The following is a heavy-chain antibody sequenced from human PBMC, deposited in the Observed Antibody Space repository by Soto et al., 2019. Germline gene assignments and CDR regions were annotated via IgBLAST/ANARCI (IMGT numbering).Heavy chain of an antibody. J-gene: IGHJ6*02. CDR1: GGTFSSYA. D-gene: IGHD5-18*01. Sequence: GPPVKVSCKASGGTFSSYAISWVRQAPGQGLEWMGGIIPIFGTANYAQKFQGRVTITADESTSTAYMELSSLRSEDTAVYYCASSSRIQLWSLRTQNYYYYGMDVWGQGTTVTVSS. CDR2: IIPIFGTA. CDR3: ASSSRIQLWSLRTQNYYYYGMDV. V-gene: IGHV1-69*13.